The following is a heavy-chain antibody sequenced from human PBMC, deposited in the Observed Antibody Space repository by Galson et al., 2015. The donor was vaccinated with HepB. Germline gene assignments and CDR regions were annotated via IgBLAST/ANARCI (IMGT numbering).Heavy chain of an antibody. CDR3: ARQKVGDFWNPSYHFDY. Sequence: SLRLSCAASGFTVSRHSMSWVRQAPGKGLEWVSVIYPGGGTYSTDSVEGRFTISRDNSKNTLFLQMNSLRTEDTSIYYCARQKVGDFWNPSYHFDYWGQGTLVTVSS. D-gene: IGHD3-3*01. CDR2: IYPGGGT. CDR1: GFTVSRHS. J-gene: IGHJ4*02. V-gene: IGHV3-66*02.